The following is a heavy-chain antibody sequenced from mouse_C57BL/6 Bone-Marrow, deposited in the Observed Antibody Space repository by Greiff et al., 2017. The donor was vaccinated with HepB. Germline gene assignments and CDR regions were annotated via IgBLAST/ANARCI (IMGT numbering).Heavy chain of an antibody. CDR3: ARDPRDYPTYAMDY. CDR1: GISITTGNYR. CDR2: IYYSGTI. Sequence: EVKLQESGPGLVKPSQTVFLTCTVTGISITTGNYRWSWIRQFPGNKLEWIGYIYYSGTITYNPSLTSRTTITRDTPKNQFFLEMNSLTAEDTATYYCARDPRDYPTYAMDYWGQGTSVTVSS. V-gene: IGHV3-5*01. D-gene: IGHD2-4*01. J-gene: IGHJ4*01.